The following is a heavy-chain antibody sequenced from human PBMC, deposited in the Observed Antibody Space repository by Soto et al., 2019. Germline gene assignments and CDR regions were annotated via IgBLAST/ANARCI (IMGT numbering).Heavy chain of an antibody. Sequence: PSETLSLTCTVSGGSISSSSYYWGWIRQPPGKGLEWIGSIYYSGSTYYNPSLKSRVTISVDTSQNQFSLKLSSVTAADTAVYFCARYGSGSYYPTTFDYWGQGTLVTV. CDR3: ARYGSGSYYPTTFDY. J-gene: IGHJ4*02. D-gene: IGHD3-10*01. V-gene: IGHV4-39*07. CDR1: GGSISSSSYY. CDR2: IYYSGST.